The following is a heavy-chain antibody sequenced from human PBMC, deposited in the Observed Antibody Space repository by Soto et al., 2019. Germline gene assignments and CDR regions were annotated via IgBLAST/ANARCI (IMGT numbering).Heavy chain of an antibody. D-gene: IGHD4-17*01. CDR1: GFTFSSYA. J-gene: IGHJ4*02. V-gene: IGHV3-23*01. CDR2: ISGSGGST. CDR3: AKESTVTTDFDY. Sequence: EVQLLESGGGLVQPGGSLRLSCAASGFTFSSYAMTWVRQAPGKGLEWVSAISGSGGSTYYADSVKGRFTISRDNSKNTLYLHMNSLRAEDTAAYYCAKESTVTTDFDYWGQGTLVTVSS.